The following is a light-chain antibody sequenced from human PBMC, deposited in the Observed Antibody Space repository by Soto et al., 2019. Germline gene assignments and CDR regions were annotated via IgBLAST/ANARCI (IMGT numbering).Light chain of an antibody. CDR1: QSISTY. Sequence: DIQMTQSPSSLSASVGDRVTITCRASQSISTYLHLYQQKPGTAPKLLIYATSNLQSGVPSRFSGSGSGTDFTLTINSLQPEDFATYYRQQAYSTPWTFGQGTKVDIK. CDR3: QQAYSTPWT. J-gene: IGKJ1*01. CDR2: ATS. V-gene: IGKV1-39*01.